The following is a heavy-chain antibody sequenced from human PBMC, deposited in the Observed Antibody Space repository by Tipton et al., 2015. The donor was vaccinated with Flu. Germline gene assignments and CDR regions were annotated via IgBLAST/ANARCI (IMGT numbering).Heavy chain of an antibody. V-gene: IGHV4-4*02. CDR1: GGTISTNDW. Sequence: TLSLTCAVSGGTISTNDWWSWVRQSPGKGLEWIGEIYHTGGTNYNPSLKSRVTMSVDKARNQFSLKLTSVTATDTAVYYCARVGWGDLDAFDVWGQGTMVTVSS. CDR2: IYHTGGT. J-gene: IGHJ3*01. CDR3: ARVGWGDLDAFDV. D-gene: IGHD1-26*01.